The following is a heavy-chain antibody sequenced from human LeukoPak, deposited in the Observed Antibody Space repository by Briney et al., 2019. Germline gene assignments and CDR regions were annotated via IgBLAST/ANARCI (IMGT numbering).Heavy chain of an antibody. CDR3: ARDPAVLMRSSSPFDP. CDR2: ISSSSSYI. V-gene: IGHV3-21*01. D-gene: IGHD6-13*01. J-gene: IGHJ5*02. Sequence: GGSLRLSCAASGFTFSSYSMNWVRQAPGKGLEWVSSISSSSSYIYYADSVKGRFTISRDNAKNSLYLQVNSLRAEDTAVYYCARDPAVLMRSSSPFDPWGQGTLVTVSS. CDR1: GFTFSSYS.